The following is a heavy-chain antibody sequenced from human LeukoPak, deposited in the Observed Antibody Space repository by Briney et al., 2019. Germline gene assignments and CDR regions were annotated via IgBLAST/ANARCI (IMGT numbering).Heavy chain of an antibody. J-gene: IGHJ4*02. V-gene: IGHV4-59*12. CDR1: GGSISSYY. Sequence: PSETLSPTCTVSGGSISSYYWSWIRQPPGKGLEWIGYIYYSGSTNYNPSLKSRVTISVDTSKNQFSLKLPSVTAADTAMYYCARASSEGDFDYWGQGTLVTVSS. D-gene: IGHD6-6*01. CDR3: ARASSEGDFDY. CDR2: IYYSGST.